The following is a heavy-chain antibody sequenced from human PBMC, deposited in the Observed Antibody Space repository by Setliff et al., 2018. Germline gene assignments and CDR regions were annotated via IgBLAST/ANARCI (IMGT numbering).Heavy chain of an antibody. D-gene: IGHD1-26*01. CDR2: IYPGNSNT. CDR1: GYSFTSNW. V-gene: IGHV5-51*01. J-gene: IGHJ4*02. Sequence: GESLKISCKGSGYSFTSNWIAWVRQMPGKGLECMGIIYPGNSNTRYSPPFQGQVTISADKAINTAHLQWNSLQASDTATYYCAKDRVNDGFWDFDAWGQGSVVTVSS. CDR3: AKDRVNDGFWDFDA.